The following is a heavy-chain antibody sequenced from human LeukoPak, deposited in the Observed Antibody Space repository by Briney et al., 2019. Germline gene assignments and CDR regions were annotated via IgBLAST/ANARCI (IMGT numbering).Heavy chain of an antibody. CDR1: GGSISSGDYY. CDR3: ARGESGSYWAPYYYGMDV. CDR2: IYYSGST. V-gene: IGHV4-30-4*02. D-gene: IGHD3-10*01. Sequence: PSETLSLTCTVSGGSISSGDYYWSWIRQPPGKGLEWIGYIYYSGSTYYNPSLKSRVTISVDTSKNQFSLKLSSVTAADTAVYYCARGESGSYWAPYYYGMDVWGQGTTVTVSS. J-gene: IGHJ6*02.